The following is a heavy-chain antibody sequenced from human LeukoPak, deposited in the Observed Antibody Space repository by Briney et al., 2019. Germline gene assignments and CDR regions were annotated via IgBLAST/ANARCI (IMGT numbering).Heavy chain of an antibody. CDR3: ARGFGDGFREDY. Sequence: ASVKVSCKASGYTFTGYYIHWVRQAPGQGLEWMGWILNSGGAKYAQKFQGRVTMTRDTSISTAYMELSRLRSDDTAMYYCARGFGDGFREDYWGQGTLVTVSS. V-gene: IGHV1-2*02. D-gene: IGHD5-24*01. CDR2: ILNSGGA. CDR1: GYTFTGYY. J-gene: IGHJ4*02.